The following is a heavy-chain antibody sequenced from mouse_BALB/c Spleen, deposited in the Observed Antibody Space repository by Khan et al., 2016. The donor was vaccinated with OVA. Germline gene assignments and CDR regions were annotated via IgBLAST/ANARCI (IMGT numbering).Heavy chain of an antibody. V-gene: IGHV9-1*02. CDR3: AGTGGVLRDGGYLDY. Sequence: QIQLVQSGPELKKPGETVKISCKASGYTFTNYGMNWVKQAPGKGLKWMGWINTNTGEPTYADDFKGRFAFSLETSASTAYLQISNLKNEDMATXVSAGTGGVLRDGGYLDYWGEGTTVTVSS. J-gene: IGHJ1*01. CDR1: GYTFTNYG. CDR2: INTNTGEP.